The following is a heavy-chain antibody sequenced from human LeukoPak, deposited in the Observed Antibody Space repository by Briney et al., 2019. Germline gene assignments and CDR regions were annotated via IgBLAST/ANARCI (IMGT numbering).Heavy chain of an antibody. CDR1: GYTFTGYY. Sequence: ASVKVSCKASGYTFTGYYMHWVRQAPGQGLEWMGWINPNSGGTNYAQKFQGGVTMTRDTSISTAYMELSRLRSDDTAAYYRARDQMGDIAAAGTPVLFNYWGQGTLVTVSS. CDR3: ARDQMGDIAAAGTPVLFNY. J-gene: IGHJ4*02. D-gene: IGHD6-13*01. CDR2: INPNSGGT. V-gene: IGHV1-2*02.